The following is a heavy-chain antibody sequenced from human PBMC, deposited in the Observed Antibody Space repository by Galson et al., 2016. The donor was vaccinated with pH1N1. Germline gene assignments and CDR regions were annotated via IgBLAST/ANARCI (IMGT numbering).Heavy chain of an antibody. J-gene: IGHJ5*02. D-gene: IGHD3-22*01. CDR3: ARDRGVDYDTSGHYTSSGLDP. CDR2: ISSSGNYI. CDR1: GFPFGTYR. V-gene: IGHV3-21*06. Sequence: SLRLSCAASGFPFGTYRMVWVRQAPGKGLECVSSISSSGNYIHYADSVKGRFTISRDNAKNSVSLQMNSLRAEDTAVYYCARDRGVDYDTSGHYTSSGLDPRGQGALVTLSS.